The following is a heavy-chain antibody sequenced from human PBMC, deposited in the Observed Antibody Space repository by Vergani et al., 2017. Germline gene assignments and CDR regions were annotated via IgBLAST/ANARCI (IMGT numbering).Heavy chain of an antibody. Sequence: QVQLQQWGAGLLKPSETLSLTCADYGGSFSGYYWSWIRQPPGKGLEWLGEINHSGSTNYNPSLKRRVTISVDTSKNQFPLKLSPVTAADTAVYYCARNWYVDGMDVWGQGTTVTVSS. CDR2: INHSGST. V-gene: IGHV4-34*01. J-gene: IGHJ6*02. D-gene: IGHD1-1*01. CDR1: GGSFSGYY. CDR3: ARNWYVDGMDV.